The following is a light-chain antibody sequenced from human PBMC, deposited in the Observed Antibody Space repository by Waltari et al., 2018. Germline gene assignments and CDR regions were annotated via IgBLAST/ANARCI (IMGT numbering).Light chain of an antibody. J-gene: IGKJ4*01. V-gene: IGKV3-11*01. CDR1: PSISNY. CDR2: DAS. Sequence: EIGLTQSPVTLSLSPGGRATLSCSASPSISNYLAWYPHKPGQAPRLLISDASNRATGIPARFSGSGSGTDSTLTISSLEPEDLAIYYCHQRSTWPRLTFGGGTKVAIK. CDR3: HQRSTWPRLT.